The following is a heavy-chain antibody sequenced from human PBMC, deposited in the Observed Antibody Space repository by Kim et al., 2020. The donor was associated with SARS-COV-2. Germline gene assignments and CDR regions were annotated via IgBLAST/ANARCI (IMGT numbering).Heavy chain of an antibody. D-gene: IGHD3-9*01. CDR2: IRSNINGGTT. V-gene: IGHV3-15*01. J-gene: IGHJ5*02. Sequence: GGSLRLSCAGSGFNFKNAWMSWVRQAPGKGLEWVGRIRSNINGGTTEYAAPVKGRFTISRDDERNTLFLQMENLKTEDTAMYYCATELLRYHEVNCLDPWGPGTLVTVSS. CDR3: ATELLRYHEVNCLDP. CDR1: GFNFKNAW.